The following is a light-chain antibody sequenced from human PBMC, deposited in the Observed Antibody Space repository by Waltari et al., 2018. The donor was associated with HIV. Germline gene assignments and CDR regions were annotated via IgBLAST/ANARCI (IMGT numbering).Light chain of an antibody. Sequence: QSVLTQPPSASGTPGQRVTISCSGGSSNIGNNHVYWYQQFPGTAPKLLIYRNNQRPAGVPDRFSGSKSGTSASLVISGLRSEEEADYYCAAWDDSLSGVFGGGTKVTVL. CDR3: AAWDDSLSGV. V-gene: IGLV1-47*01. J-gene: IGLJ2*01. CDR2: RNN. CDR1: SSNIGNNH.